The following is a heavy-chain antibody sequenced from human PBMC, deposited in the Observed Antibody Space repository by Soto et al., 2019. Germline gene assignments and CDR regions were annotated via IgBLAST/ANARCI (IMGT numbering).Heavy chain of an antibody. J-gene: IGHJ4*01. V-gene: IGHV1-69*01. CDR1: GGTFSSYS. D-gene: IGHD1-26*01. CDR2: IIPIFGTA. Sequence: QVQLVQSGAEVKKPGSSVKVSCKASGGTFSSYSINWVRQAPGQGLEWMGEIIPIFGTANYAQKFQGRVTITADESTRTAYMELGSLRSEDTAVNYCARAGGRHSGGIDYWGHGTLVIVSS. CDR3: ARAGGRHSGGIDY.